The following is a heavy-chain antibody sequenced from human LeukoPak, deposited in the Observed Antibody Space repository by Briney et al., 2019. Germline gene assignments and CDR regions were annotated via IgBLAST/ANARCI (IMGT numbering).Heavy chain of an antibody. Sequence: SETLSLTCTVSGGSISSGGYSWSWIRQHPGKGLEWIGYIYYSGSTYYNPSLKSRVTISVDTSKNQFSLKLNSVTAADTAVYYCARGDIAAGGAPFDYWGQGTLVTVSS. J-gene: IGHJ4*02. D-gene: IGHD6-13*01. CDR1: GGSISSGGYS. CDR3: ARGDIAAGGAPFDY. V-gene: IGHV4-31*03. CDR2: IYYSGST.